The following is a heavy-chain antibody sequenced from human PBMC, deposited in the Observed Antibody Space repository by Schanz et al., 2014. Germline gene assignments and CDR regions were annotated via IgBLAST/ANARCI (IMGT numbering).Heavy chain of an antibody. D-gene: IGHD2-2*01. CDR2: INPTGGST. CDR3: ARGLFFCTADTCLVTASDY. Sequence: QVQLVQSGAEVKKPGASVKVSCKASGYVFTSYYIHWVRQAPGQGLEWMGIINPTGGSTSYAQRFQGRVTVTRDTSTSTVYMELGSLRSDDTAVYYCARGLFFCTADTCLVTASDYWGQGTLVTVSS. V-gene: IGHV1-46*01. J-gene: IGHJ4*02. CDR1: GYVFTSYY.